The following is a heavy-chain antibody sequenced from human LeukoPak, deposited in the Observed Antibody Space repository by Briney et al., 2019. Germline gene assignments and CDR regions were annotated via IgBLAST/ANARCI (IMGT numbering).Heavy chain of an antibody. D-gene: IGHD5-12*01. J-gene: IGHJ3*02. V-gene: IGHV1-8*03. CDR1: GYTFTSYD. CDR3: ARGPIVATATDAFDI. CDR2: MNPNSGNT. Sequence: ASAKVSCKASGYTFTSYDINWVRQATGQGLEWMGWMNPNSGNTGYAQKFQGRVTITRNTSISTAYMELSSLRSEDTAVYYCARGPIVATATDAFDIWGQGTMVTVSS.